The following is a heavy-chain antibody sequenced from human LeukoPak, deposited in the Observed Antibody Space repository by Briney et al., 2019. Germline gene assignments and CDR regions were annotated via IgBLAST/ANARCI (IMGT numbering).Heavy chain of an antibody. CDR3: AKDLLGVGHSNYILDY. V-gene: IGHV3-23*01. Sequence: GGSLRLSCAAFGFTFSSYAMSWVRQAPGKGLEWVSAISGSGGSTYYADSVKGRFAISRDNSKNTLYLQMNSLRAEDTAVYYCAKDLLGVGHSNYILDYWGQGTLVTVSS. CDR1: GFTFSSYA. J-gene: IGHJ4*02. CDR2: ISGSGGST. D-gene: IGHD4-11*01.